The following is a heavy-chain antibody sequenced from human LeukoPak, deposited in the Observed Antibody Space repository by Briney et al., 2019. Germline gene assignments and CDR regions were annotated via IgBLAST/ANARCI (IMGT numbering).Heavy chain of an antibody. CDR3: ARENWTNDF. CDR2: INQDGGTK. V-gene: IGHV3-7*01. Sequence: GGSLRLSCAASGFTFTTYYMSWVRQAPGKGLEWVANINQDGGTKYYVDSVKGRFTISRDNAINSVFLQMNSPRAEDTAVYYCARENWTNDFWGQGTLVTVSS. CDR1: GFTFTTYY. D-gene: IGHD1/OR15-1a*01. J-gene: IGHJ4*02.